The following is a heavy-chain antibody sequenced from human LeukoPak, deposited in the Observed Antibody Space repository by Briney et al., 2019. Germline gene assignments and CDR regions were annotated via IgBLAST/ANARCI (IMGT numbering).Heavy chain of an antibody. V-gene: IGHV4-59*02. D-gene: IGHD6-19*01. CDR2: IYHTGST. Sequence: SETLSLTCSVSGGPVTEYYWSWIRQPPGKGLEWIGYIYHTGSTNYSPSLKSRVTMSADASRNQFSLKLVSVTAAGTAVYYCARDRGSTGYYYLDSWGQGILVTVSS. J-gene: IGHJ4*02. CDR1: GGPVTEYY. CDR3: ARDRGSTGYYYLDS.